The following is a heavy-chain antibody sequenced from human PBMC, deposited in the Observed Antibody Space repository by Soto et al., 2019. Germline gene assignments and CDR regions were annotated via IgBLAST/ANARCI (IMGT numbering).Heavy chain of an antibody. V-gene: IGHV4-39*01. J-gene: IGHJ4*02. CDR3: ARGPTYYYDSSGSRFDY. CDR1: GGSISSSSYY. Sequence: QLQLQESGPGLVKPSETLSLTCTVSGGSISSSSYYWGWIRQPPGKGLEWIGSIYYSGSTYYNPSLKSRVTISVATSKNQFSLKLSSVTAADTAVYYCARGPTYYYDSSGSRFDYWGQGTLVTVSS. CDR2: IYYSGST. D-gene: IGHD3-22*01.